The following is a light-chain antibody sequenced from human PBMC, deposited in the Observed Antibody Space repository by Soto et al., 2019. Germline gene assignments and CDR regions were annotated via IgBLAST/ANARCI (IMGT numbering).Light chain of an antibody. CDR3: QQSESTPYT. CDR1: QSISSS. J-gene: IGKJ2*01. CDR2: TAS. V-gene: IGKV1-39*01. Sequence: DIQMTQSPSSLSASVGDRVSITCRASQSISSSLNWYQQKSGRAPKLLIYTASSLQSGVPSRFSGSGSGTDFTLTISSLQPEDFATYYCQQSESTPYTFGQGTKLEIK.